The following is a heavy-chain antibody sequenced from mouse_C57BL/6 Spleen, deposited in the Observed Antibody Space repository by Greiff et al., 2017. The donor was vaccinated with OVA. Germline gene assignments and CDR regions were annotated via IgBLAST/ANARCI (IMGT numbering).Heavy chain of an antibody. CDR1: GYTFTSYW. CDR2: IDPNSGGT. J-gene: IGHJ1*01. D-gene: IGHD1-1*01. V-gene: IGHV1-72*01. CDR3: ARSRDYYGSSDEWYFDV. Sequence: QVQLQQPGAELVKPGASVKLSCKASGYTFTSYWMHWVKQRPGRGLEWIGRIDPNSGGTKYNEKFKSKATLTVDNPSSTAYMQLSSLTSADSAVFTSARSRDYYGSSDEWYFDVWGPGTTVTVSS.